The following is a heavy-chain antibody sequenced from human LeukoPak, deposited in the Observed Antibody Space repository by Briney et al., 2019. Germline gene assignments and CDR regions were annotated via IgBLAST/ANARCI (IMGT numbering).Heavy chain of an antibody. V-gene: IGHV3-30-3*01. CDR2: ISYDGSNK. CDR3: AKDLGYCSSTSCSYFDY. CDR1: GFTFSSYA. Sequence: GRSLRLSCAASGFTFSSYAMHWVRQAPGKGLECVAVISYDGSNKYYADSVKGRFTISRDNSKNTLYLQMNSLRAEDTAVYYCAKDLGYCSSTSCSYFDYWGQGTLVTVSS. J-gene: IGHJ4*02. D-gene: IGHD2-2*01.